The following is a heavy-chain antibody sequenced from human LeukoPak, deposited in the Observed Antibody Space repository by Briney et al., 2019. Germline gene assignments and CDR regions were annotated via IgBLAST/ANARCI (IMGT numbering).Heavy chain of an antibody. V-gene: IGHV3-21*01. J-gene: IGHJ4*02. CDR2: ISSSSSYI. CDR3: ARRAGRIQLWFDY. CDR1: GFTFSSYS. Sequence: PGGSLRLSCAASGFTFSSYSMNWVRQAPGKGLEWVSSISSSSSYIYYADSVKGRFTISRDNAKNSLYLQMNSLRAEDTAVYYCARRAGRIQLWFDYWGQGTLVTVSS. D-gene: IGHD5-18*01.